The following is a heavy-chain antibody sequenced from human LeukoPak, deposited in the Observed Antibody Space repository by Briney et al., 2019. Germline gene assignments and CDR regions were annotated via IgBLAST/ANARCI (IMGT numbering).Heavy chain of an antibody. CDR3: RAPDASGSYKFTWFDP. Sequence: PGGSLRLSCAASGFTFPKYAMNWLRQAPGKGLQWVSGISGGGGSKDYAESVKGRFTISRDNAKDTLYLQMDSLKVEDTAIYYARAPDASGSYKFTWFDPWGQGTLVTVSS. D-gene: IGHD3-10*01. J-gene: IGHJ5*02. CDR2: ISGGGGSK. CDR1: GFTFPKYA. V-gene: IGHV3-23*01.